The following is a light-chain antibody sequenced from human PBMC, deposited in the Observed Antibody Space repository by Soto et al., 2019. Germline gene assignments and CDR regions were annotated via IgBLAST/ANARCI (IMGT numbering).Light chain of an antibody. V-gene: IGLV2-14*03. Sequence: QSALTQPASVSGSPGQSITISCTGTSSDVGGYNYVSWYQQLPGKAPKLIIYDVRERPSGVSYRFSGSKSGNTASLTISGLQAGDEADYHCSSYTSASTWVFCGGTKVTVL. J-gene: IGLJ3*02. CDR1: SSDVGGYNY. CDR3: SSYTSASTWV. CDR2: DVR.